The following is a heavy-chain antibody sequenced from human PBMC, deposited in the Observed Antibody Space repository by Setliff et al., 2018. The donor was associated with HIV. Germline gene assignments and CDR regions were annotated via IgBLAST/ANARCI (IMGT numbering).Heavy chain of an antibody. V-gene: IGHV3-23*01. J-gene: IGHJ3*02. CDR2: ISGSGGST. D-gene: IGHD6-13*01. Sequence: PGGSLRLSCAASGFTFGSYAMSWVRQAPGKGLEWVAAISGSGGSTYYADSVKGRFTISRDNSKNTLYLQMNSLRAEDTAVYYCAKANKIAVDAFDIWGQGTMVTVS. CDR3: AKANKIAVDAFDI. CDR1: GFTFGSYA.